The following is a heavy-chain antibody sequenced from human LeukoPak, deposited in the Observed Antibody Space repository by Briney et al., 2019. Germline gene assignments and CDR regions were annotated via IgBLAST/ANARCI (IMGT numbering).Heavy chain of an antibody. D-gene: IGHD2-15*01. V-gene: IGHV3-15*01. CDR1: GFTFSNAW. CDR3: TTDPPATAF. CDR2: IKSKTGGGTT. J-gene: IGHJ3*01. Sequence: GGSLRLSCAASGFTFSNAWMSWVRQAPGKGLEWVGRIKSKTGGGTTDYAAPVKGRFTISRDDSKNTLYLQMNSLKTEDTAVYYCTTDPPATAFWGQGTMVTVSS.